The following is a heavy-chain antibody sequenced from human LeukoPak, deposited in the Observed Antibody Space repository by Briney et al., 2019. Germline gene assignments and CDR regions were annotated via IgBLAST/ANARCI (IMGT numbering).Heavy chain of an antibody. Sequence: SETLSLTCGVSGYYINSGFYRGWIRQPPGKGLQWIGSLYYTGSAEYNPSLKSRLTMSMDKSKNQFSLKLNFVTAADTAVYYCARLWSGYNFDYWGQGTLVTVSS. CDR2: LYYTGSA. CDR3: ARLWSGYNFDY. D-gene: IGHD5-24*01. V-gene: IGHV4-38-2*01. J-gene: IGHJ4*02. CDR1: GYYINSGFY.